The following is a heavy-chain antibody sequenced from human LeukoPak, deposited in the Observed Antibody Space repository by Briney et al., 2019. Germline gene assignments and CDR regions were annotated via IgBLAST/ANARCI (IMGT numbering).Heavy chain of an antibody. CDR3: ARDGADYDSMVDY. CDR2: IIPIFGTA. CDR1: GGTFSSYA. J-gene: IGHJ4*02. Sequence: PGASVKVSCKASGGTFSSYAISWVRQAPGQGLEWMGGIIPIFGTANYAQKFQGRVTITADESTSTAYMELSSLRSEDTAVYYCARDGADYDSMVDYWGQGTLVTVSS. D-gene: IGHD3-22*01. V-gene: IGHV1-69*13.